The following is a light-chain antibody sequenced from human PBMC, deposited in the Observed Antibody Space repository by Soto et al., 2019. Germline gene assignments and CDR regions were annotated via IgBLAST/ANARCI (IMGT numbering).Light chain of an antibody. CDR1: SSDVGAYNL. CDR3: CSYAGSRTFV. CDR2: EDS. J-gene: IGLJ3*02. V-gene: IGLV2-23*01. Sequence: QSALTQPASVSGSPEQSITISCTGTSSDVGAYNLVSWYQQHPGKAPRLIIYEDSKWPSGISPRFSGSKSDNTASLTISGLRAEDEAHYHCCSYAGSRTFVFGGGTQLTVL.